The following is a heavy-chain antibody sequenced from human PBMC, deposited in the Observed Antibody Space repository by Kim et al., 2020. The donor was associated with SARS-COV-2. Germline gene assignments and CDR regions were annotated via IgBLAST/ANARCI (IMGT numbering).Heavy chain of an antibody. CDR2: ITGDGITT. J-gene: IGHJ5*02. CDR3: AKVVPGPPLVPWGTNWFDP. V-gene: IGHV3-23*01. Sequence: GGSLRLSCVASGITFTTYAMTWVRLAPGKGLEWVSGITGDGITTNYVDSVKGRFTISRDNSKNMVFLHMSSLRVDDTATYYCAKVVPGPPLVPWGTNWFDPRGQGTLVIVSS. D-gene: IGHD3-16*01. CDR1: GITFTTYA.